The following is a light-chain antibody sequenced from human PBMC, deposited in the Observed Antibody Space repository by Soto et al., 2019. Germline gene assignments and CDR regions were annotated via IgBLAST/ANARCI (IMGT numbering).Light chain of an antibody. J-gene: IGKJ2*01. Sequence: EIVLTQSPGTLSLSPGERATLSCRASQSVSSRYLVWYQQKPGQAPRLLISGASSRATGIPDRFSGSGSGTDFTLTISRLELEDFAVYYCQQYGSSGYTFGQGTKLEIK. V-gene: IGKV3-20*01. CDR1: QSVSSRY. CDR3: QQYGSSGYT. CDR2: GAS.